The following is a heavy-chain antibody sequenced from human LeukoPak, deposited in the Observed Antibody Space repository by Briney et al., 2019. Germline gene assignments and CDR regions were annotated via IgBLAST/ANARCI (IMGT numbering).Heavy chain of an antibody. CDR3: ARGTYSSSWYWFDP. CDR1: GYTFTSYG. CDR2: ISAYNGNT. V-gene: IGHV1-18*01. D-gene: IGHD6-13*01. J-gene: IGHJ5*02. Sequence: VASVKVSCKASGYTFTSYGISWVRQAPGQGLEWMGWISAYNGNTNYAQELQGRVTMTTDTSTSTAYMELRSLRSDDTAVYYWARGTYSSSWYWFDPWGQGTLVTVSS.